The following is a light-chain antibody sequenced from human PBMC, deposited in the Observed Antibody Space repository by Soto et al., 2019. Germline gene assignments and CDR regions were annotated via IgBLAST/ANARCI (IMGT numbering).Light chain of an antibody. CDR2: DVS. CDR3: GTWDSSLSVYV. CDR1: SSDVGGYSY. J-gene: IGLJ1*01. Sequence: QSALTQPASVSGSPGQSITISCTGTSSDVGGYSYVSWYQQQPGKAPKFMIYDVSNRPSGVSNRFSGSKSGKSASLSISGLQTGDEADYYCGTWDSSLSVYVFGTGTKVTVL. V-gene: IGLV2-14*01.